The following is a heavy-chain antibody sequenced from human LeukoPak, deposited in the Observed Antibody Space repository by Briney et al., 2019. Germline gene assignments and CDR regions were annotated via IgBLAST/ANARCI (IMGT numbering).Heavy chain of an antibody. CDR1: GDSVSSNSAA. D-gene: IGHD6-13*01. V-gene: IGHV6-1*01. CDR3: ARDLAGGQQLVGGFDY. J-gene: IGHJ4*02. Sequence: SQTLSLTCAISGDSVSSNSAAWNWIRQSPSRGLEWLGRTYYRSKWYNDYAVSVKSRITINPDTSKNQFSLRLNSVTPEDTAVYYCARDLAGGQQLVGGFDYWGQGTLVTVSS. CDR2: TYYRSKWYN.